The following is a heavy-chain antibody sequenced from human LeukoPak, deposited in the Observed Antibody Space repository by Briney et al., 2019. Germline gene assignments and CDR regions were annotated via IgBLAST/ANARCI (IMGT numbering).Heavy chain of an antibody. CDR3: ARDTANYYYDSSGYYFDY. D-gene: IGHD3-22*01. Sequence: ASVKVSCKASGYTFTGYYMHWVRQAPGQGLEWMGWINPNSGGTNYAQKFQGRVTMTRDTSTRTVYMELSSLRSEDTAVYYCARDTANYYYDSSGYYFDYWGQGTLVTVSS. V-gene: IGHV1-2*02. J-gene: IGHJ4*02. CDR2: INPNSGGT. CDR1: GYTFTGYY.